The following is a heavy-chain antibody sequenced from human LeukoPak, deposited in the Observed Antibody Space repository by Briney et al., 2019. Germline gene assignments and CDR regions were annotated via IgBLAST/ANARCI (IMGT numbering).Heavy chain of an antibody. CDR3: ARSIAAAGLDY. CDR1: GFTFSSYG. Sequence: GGSLRLSCAASGFTFSSYGMNWVRQAPGKGLEWVSSISSSSSYIYYADSVKGRFTISRDNAKNSLYLQMNSLRAEDTAVYYCARSIAAAGLDYWGQGTLVTVSS. D-gene: IGHD6-13*01. J-gene: IGHJ4*02. V-gene: IGHV3-21*01. CDR2: ISSSSSYI.